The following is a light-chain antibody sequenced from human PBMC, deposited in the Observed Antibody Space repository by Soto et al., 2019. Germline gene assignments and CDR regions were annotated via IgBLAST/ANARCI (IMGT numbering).Light chain of an antibody. J-gene: IGKJ2*01. CDR3: QQYNSYST. Sequence: DIQMTQSPSTLSASVGDRVTITCRASQSISSWLAWYQQKPGKAPKLLIYKASSLNSGVPSRFSGSGSVTEFTLTISSLQPDDFATYYCQQYNSYSTFGQGTKLEIK. CDR1: QSISSW. V-gene: IGKV1-5*03. CDR2: KAS.